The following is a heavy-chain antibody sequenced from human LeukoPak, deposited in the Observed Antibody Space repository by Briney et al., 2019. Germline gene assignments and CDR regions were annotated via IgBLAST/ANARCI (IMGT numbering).Heavy chain of an antibody. D-gene: IGHD3-10*01. CDR1: GGSISSGGSS. CDR3: ARNKYYYGSGSYYLDY. Sequence: PSQTLSLTCAVSGGSISSGGSSWSWIRPPPGKGLEWIGYIYHSGSTYYNPSLKSRVTISVDRSKNQFSLKLSSVTAADTAVYYCARNKYYYGSGSYYLDYWGQGTLVTVSS. CDR2: IYHSGST. J-gene: IGHJ4*02. V-gene: IGHV4-30-2*01.